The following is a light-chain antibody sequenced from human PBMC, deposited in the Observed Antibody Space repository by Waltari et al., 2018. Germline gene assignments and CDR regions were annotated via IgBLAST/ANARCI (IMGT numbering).Light chain of an antibody. V-gene: IGLV3-1*01. Sequence: SYELAQPPSVSVSPGQTASITCSGDKLGDKYVSWYQQKPGQSPVVVIYRDTERPSGIPERFSGSNSGNTATLTISGTHTMDEADYYCQVWDSSAAVFGGGTKLTVL. J-gene: IGLJ2*01. CDR1: KLGDKY. CDR3: QVWDSSAAV. CDR2: RDT.